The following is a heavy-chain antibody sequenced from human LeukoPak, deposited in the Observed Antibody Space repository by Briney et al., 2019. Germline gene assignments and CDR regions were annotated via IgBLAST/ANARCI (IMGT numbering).Heavy chain of an antibody. J-gene: IGHJ4*02. V-gene: IGHV3-48*04. CDR3: ARGPSRYYDSSGYYGGPY. D-gene: IGHD3-22*01. CDR1: GFTFSSYS. Sequence: TGGFLRLSCAASGFTFSSYSMNWVRQAPGKGLEWVSYISSSSSTIYYADSVKGRFTISRDNAKNSLYLQMNSLRAEDTAVYYCARGPSRYYDSSGYYGGPYWGQGTLVTVSS. CDR2: ISSSSSTI.